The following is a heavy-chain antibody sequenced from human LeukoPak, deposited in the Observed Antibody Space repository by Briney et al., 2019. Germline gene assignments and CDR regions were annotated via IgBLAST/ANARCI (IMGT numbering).Heavy chain of an antibody. J-gene: IGHJ3*02. V-gene: IGHV3-49*04. Sequence: GGSLRLSCAASGFTFSSYGLSWVRQAPGKGLEWVGFIRSKAYGGTTKNAASVKGRFTISRDDSRSIAYLQMNSLKTEDTAVYYCTRRYNYDSSGYYYVRDAFDIWGQGTMVTVSS. CDR2: IRSKAYGGTT. D-gene: IGHD3-22*01. CDR1: GFTFSSYG. CDR3: TRRYNYDSSGYYYVRDAFDI.